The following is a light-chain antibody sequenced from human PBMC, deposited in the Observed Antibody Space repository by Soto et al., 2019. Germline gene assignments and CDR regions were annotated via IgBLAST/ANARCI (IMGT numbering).Light chain of an antibody. CDR2: GAS. CDR3: QQYNNWLPIT. V-gene: IGKV3D-15*01. J-gene: IGKJ5*01. Sequence: ETLMTQSPSTLSVSPGERATLSCRASQSVSNNYLAWYQQKPGQAPRLLIYGASNRATGIPDRFSGSGSGTDFTLTISSLEPEDFAVYYCQQYNNWLPITFGQGTRLEIK. CDR1: QSVSNN.